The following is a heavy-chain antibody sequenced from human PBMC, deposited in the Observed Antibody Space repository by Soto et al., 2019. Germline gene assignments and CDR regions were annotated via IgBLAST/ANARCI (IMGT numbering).Heavy chain of an antibody. CDR3: AKDRSYSNYHYYYYAMDV. Sequence: EVQLLESGGGLVQPGGSLRLSCAASGFKFSNYAMAWVRQAPGRGLEWVSGITSGGDYTYYADSVKGRLTISRDNSKSTLYVQMNSLRAEDTAVYYCAKDRSYSNYHYYYYAMDVWGQGTTVTVSS. CDR2: ITSGGDYT. CDR1: GFKFSNYA. V-gene: IGHV3-23*01. J-gene: IGHJ6*02. D-gene: IGHD4-4*01.